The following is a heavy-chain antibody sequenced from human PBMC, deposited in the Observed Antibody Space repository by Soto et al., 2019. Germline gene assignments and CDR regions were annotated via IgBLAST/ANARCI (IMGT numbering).Heavy chain of an antibody. CDR1: GFSLSTSGVG. Sequence: QITLKESGPTLVKPTQTLTLTCTFSGFSLSTSGVGVGWIRQPPGKALEWLALIYWDDDKRYSPSLKSRLTITKDTSKNQVXXXXXXXXXXXXXXXXXXXLDPYGEGDYWGQGTLVTVSS. J-gene: IGHJ4*02. D-gene: IGHD4-17*01. CDR2: IYWDDDK. V-gene: IGHV2-5*02. CDR3: XXLDPYGEGDY.